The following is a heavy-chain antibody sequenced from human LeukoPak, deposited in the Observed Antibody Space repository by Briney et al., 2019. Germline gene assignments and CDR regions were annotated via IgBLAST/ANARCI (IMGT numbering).Heavy chain of an antibody. CDR3: ARRWGADY. D-gene: IGHD3-16*01. V-gene: IGHV4-39*01. CDR1: GGSISSSSYY. Sequence: SETLSLTCTVSGGSISSSSYYWGWIRQPPGKGLEWIGSIYYSGSTYYNPSLKSRVTISVDTSKNQFSLKLSSVTAADTAVYCCARRWGADYWGQGTLVTVSS. J-gene: IGHJ4*02. CDR2: IYYSGST.